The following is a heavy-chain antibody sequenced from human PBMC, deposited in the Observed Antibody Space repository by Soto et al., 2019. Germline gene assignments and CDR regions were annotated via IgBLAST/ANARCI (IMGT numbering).Heavy chain of an antibody. CDR3: XXXXXXXXXXYYLDV. V-gene: IGHV3-13*01. CDR2: LSYAGDT. CDR1: GFTLSTYD. J-gene: IGHJ6*03. Sequence: EVQLVESGGGLVQPGGSLRLSCAASGFTLSTYDMHWVRQATGKGLEWVAALSYAGDTYYPGSVKGRFTVSRESAXXXXXXXXXXXXXXXXXXXXXXXXXXXXXXXYYLDVWGKGTTVTVSS.